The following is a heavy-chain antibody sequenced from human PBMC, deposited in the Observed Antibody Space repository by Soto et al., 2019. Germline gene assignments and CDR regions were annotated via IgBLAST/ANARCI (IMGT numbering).Heavy chain of an antibody. V-gene: IGHV5-10-1*01. D-gene: IGHD2-2*01. CDR1: GYTCTTFW. J-gene: IGHJ5*02. CDR3: ARIYCTTTTCDSWFDP. Sequence: SGESLKISCTGFGYTCTTFWISWVRQMPGKGLEWRGRIDPGDTYATYSPAFQGHVTISADKATSTAYLQWSSLKASDTAMYFCARIYCTTTTCDSWFDPWGQGTLVTVSS. CDR2: IDPGDTYA.